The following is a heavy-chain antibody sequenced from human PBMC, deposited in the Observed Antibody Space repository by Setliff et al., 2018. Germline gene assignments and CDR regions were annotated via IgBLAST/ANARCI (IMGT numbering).Heavy chain of an antibody. D-gene: IGHD1-26*01. CDR2: IYASGST. J-gene: IGHJ4*02. CDR1: GGSISSDSDY. Sequence: PSETLSLTCTVSGGSISSDSDYWSWIRQSAGKGLEWIGRIYASGSTEYNPSLGSRVTISVDTSRNQFSLQLSSVTSADTAIYYCTKGRVGLAARAGDWGQGTLVTVS. V-gene: IGHV4-61*02. CDR3: TKGRVGLAARAGD.